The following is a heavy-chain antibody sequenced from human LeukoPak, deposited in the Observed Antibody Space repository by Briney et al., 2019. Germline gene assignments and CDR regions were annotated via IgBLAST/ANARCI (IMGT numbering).Heavy chain of an antibody. D-gene: IGHD2-15*01. Sequence: PSETLSLTCTVSGGSISSSSYYWGWIRQPPGKGLEWIGSIYYSGSTYYNRSLKSRVTISVDTSKNQFSLKLSSVTAADTAVFYCARDRPIKAAIGYCSGGSCSVFGYWGQGTLVTVSS. V-gene: IGHV4-39*07. CDR1: GGSISSSSYY. CDR2: IYYSGST. CDR3: ARDRPIKAAIGYCSGGSCSVFGY. J-gene: IGHJ4*02.